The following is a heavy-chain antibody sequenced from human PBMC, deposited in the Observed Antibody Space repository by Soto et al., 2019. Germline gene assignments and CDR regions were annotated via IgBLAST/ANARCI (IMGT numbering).Heavy chain of an antibody. CDR1: GFIFSSYW. CDR3: AREGEPYSSGCGKCGALDY. Sequence: EVQLVESGGGVVQPGESLRLSCVASGFIFSSYWMTWVRQVPGKGLEWVATIRHDGSEKYYAESVKGRFTISRDNAKNSLDLQMNNLGADDTAVYYCAREGEPYSSGCGKCGALDYWGQGNLVTVSS. CDR2: IRHDGSEK. D-gene: IGHD6-19*01. V-gene: IGHV3-7*01. J-gene: IGHJ4*02.